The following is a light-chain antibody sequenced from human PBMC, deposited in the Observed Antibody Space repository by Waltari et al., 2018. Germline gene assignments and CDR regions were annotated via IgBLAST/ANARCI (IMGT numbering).Light chain of an antibody. CDR1: QGIRNY. V-gene: IGKV1-17*03. CDR3: LQHSGYPIT. Sequence: IQMTQSPSAMSASVGDRVTITCRASQGIRNYLAWFQQKPGNAPKRLIYTASSLQSGVPSRFSGSGSGTEFTLTISSLQPEDFATYYCLQHSGYPITFGGGTKVEIK. J-gene: IGKJ4*01. CDR2: TAS.